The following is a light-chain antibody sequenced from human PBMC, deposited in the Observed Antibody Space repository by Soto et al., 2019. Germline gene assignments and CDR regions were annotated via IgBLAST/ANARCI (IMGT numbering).Light chain of an antibody. J-gene: IGKJ1*01. Sequence: EIVLTQSPGTLSLSPGERATLSCRASQSVSNSYLAWYQQKLGQAPRLLIYGASTRAPGIPDRFSGSGSGTDFTLTISRLEPEDFALYYCQQYGSSTRTFGQGTKVEIQ. CDR1: QSVSNSY. CDR2: GAS. V-gene: IGKV3-20*01. CDR3: QQYGSSTRT.